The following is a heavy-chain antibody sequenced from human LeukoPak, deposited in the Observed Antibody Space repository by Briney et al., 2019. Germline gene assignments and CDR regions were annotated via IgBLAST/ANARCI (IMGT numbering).Heavy chain of an antibody. CDR2: ISNSGGST. D-gene: IGHD2/OR15-2a*01. J-gene: IGHJ5*02. CDR3: ARVEYCYSTSPYRGCNWFDP. V-gene: IGHV3-23*01. Sequence: GGSLRLSCAASAFTFSSYTMSWVRQAPGKGLEWVSAISNSGGSTYYADSVKGRLTISRDNSKNTLYLQMNSLRAEDTAVYYCARVEYCYSTSPYRGCNWFDPWGQGTLVTVSS. CDR1: AFTFSSYT.